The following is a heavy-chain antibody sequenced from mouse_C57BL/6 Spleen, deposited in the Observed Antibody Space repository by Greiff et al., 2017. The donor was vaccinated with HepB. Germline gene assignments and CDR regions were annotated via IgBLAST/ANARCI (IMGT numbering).Heavy chain of an antibody. CDR3: ARITLHWYFDV. Sequence: QVQLQQPGAELVRPGSSVKLSCKASGYTFSSYWMHWVKQRPIQGLEWIGNIDPTDSETHYNQKFKDKATLTVDKSSSTDYMQLSSLTSEDSAVYYCARITLHWYFDVWGTGTTVTVSS. CDR1: GYTFSSYW. J-gene: IGHJ1*03. CDR2: IDPTDSET. D-gene: IGHD1-3*01. V-gene: IGHV1-52*01.